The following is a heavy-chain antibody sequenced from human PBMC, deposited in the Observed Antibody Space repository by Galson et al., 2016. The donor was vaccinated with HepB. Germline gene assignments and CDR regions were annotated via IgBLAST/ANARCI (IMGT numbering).Heavy chain of an antibody. CDR1: GFSFSDYA. CDR3: AKVTRPGISAPRYGMDV. D-gene: IGHD6-13*01. Sequence: SLRLSCAVSGFSFSDYAMTWVRQAPGRGLEWVSGISGGATATYNADSVKGRFAISRDNSKNTLFLQMNNLRAEDTALYYCAKVTRPGISAPRYGMDVWGKGTPVTVSS. V-gene: IGHV3-23*01. CDR2: ISGGATAT. J-gene: IGHJ6*04.